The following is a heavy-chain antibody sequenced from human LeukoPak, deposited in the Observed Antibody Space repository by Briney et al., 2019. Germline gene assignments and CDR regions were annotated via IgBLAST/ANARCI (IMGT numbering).Heavy chain of an antibody. V-gene: IGHV3-30*02. CDR2: IQAGGDEK. D-gene: IGHD4-23*01. J-gene: IGHJ4*02. CDR1: GITFRGYE. CDR3: ARDTPGYGGDDFDY. Sequence: GSLRLSCATSGITFRGYEMKLVRQAPGQGPEWKTFIQAGGDEKYYAESVKGRFTVSRDNSKNTLYLQMNSLRAEDTAVYYCARDTPGYGGDDFDYWGQGALVTVSS.